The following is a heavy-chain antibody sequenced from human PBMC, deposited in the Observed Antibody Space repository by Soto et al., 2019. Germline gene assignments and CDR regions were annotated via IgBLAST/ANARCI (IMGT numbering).Heavy chain of an antibody. V-gene: IGHV4-59*02. Sequence: QVQLQESGPGQVKPSETLSLTCTISGGSVSVYYWSWIRQPPGKALAWIGYIYDSGRPYYNPSFRSRVIISADTSKNEISLKLTSATAADTAVYYCARGVGSSPPRYWGRGTLVTVSS. CDR3: ARGVGSSPPRY. J-gene: IGHJ4*02. CDR2: IYDSGRP. D-gene: IGHD1-26*01. CDR1: GGSVSVYY.